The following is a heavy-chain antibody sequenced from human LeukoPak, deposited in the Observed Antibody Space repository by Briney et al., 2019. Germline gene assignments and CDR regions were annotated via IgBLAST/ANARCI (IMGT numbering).Heavy chain of an antibody. V-gene: IGHV3-64*01. Sequence: GGSLRLSCAASGFTFSTYWMHWVRQAPGKGLEYVSGISSNGGSTYYANSVKGRFTISRDNSKNTLHLQMNSLRAEDTAVYYCARDSSGPLYWGQGTLVTVSS. CDR2: ISSNGGST. CDR3: ARDSSGPLY. CDR1: GFTFSTYW. J-gene: IGHJ4*02. D-gene: IGHD6-19*01.